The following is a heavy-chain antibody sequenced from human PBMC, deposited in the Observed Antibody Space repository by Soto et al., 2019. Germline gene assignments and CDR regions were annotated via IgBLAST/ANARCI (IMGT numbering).Heavy chain of an antibody. V-gene: IGHV4-59*01. J-gene: IGHJ6*01. CDR3: ARVGIRILYGMEV. Sequence: SETLSLTCTFSVGSISSYYWSCIRHPPGKGLEWIGYIYYSGSTNYNPSLKSRVTISVDTSKNQFSLKLSSVTAADTAVYYCARVGIRILYGMEVWGQGTTVIVS. CDR2: IYYSGST. D-gene: IGHD3-3*01. CDR1: VGSISSYY.